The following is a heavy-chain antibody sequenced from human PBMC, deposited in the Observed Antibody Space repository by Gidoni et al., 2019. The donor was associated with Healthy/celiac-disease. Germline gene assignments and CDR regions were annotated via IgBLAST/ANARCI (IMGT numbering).Heavy chain of an antibody. D-gene: IGHD2-15*01. V-gene: IGHV1-69*06. Sequence: GIIPIFGTANYAQKFQGRVTITADKSTSTAYMELSSLRSEDTAVYYCARVAGYYYYMDVWGKGTTVTVSS. J-gene: IGHJ6*03. CDR2: IIPIFGTA. CDR3: ARVAGYYYYMDV.